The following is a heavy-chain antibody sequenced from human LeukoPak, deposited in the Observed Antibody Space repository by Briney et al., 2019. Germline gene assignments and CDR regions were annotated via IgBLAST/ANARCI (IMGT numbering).Heavy chain of an antibody. Sequence: GGSLRLSCAASGFTFSSYGMHWVRQAPGKGLEWVSAISGSGGSTYYADSVKGRFTISRDNAKNSLYLQMNSLRAEDTAVYYCARTIAVAGSDYWGQGTLVTVSS. CDR2: ISGSGGST. CDR1: GFTFSSYG. J-gene: IGHJ4*02. D-gene: IGHD6-19*01. V-gene: IGHV3-21*01. CDR3: ARTIAVAGSDY.